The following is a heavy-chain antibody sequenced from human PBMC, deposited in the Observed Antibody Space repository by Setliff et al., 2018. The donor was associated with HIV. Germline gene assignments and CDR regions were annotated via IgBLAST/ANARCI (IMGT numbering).Heavy chain of an antibody. CDR2: IIPIFGST. CDR3: ARDDHYYDSGSFYSDRYFDL. Sequence: SVKVSCKASGGTFSNYAISWVRQAPGQGLEWMGGIIPIFGSTKYAQKFQDRVTITADESTYTADMELSSLRSEDTAVYYCARDDHYYDSGSFYSDRYFDLWGRGTLVTV. D-gene: IGHD3-10*01. J-gene: IGHJ2*01. V-gene: IGHV1-69*13. CDR1: GGTFSNYA.